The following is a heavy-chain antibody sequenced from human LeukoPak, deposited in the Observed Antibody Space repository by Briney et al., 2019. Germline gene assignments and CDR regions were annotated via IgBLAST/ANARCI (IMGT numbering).Heavy chain of an antibody. V-gene: IGHV4-4*08. CDR2: IFNSGST. D-gene: IGHD6-19*01. Sequence: SETLSLTCTVSGGSISSYYWSWIRQPPGKGLEWIGSIFNSGSTYYNPSLNSRATIAVDPSKNKLFLKLSYVTAADTAVYYCARGVAVAGCLDYWGQGTLVTVSS. J-gene: IGHJ4*02. CDR3: ARGVAVAGCLDY. CDR1: GGSISSYY.